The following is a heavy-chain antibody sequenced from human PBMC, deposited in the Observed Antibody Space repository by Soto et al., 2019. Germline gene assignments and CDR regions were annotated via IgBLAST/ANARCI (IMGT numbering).Heavy chain of an antibody. D-gene: IGHD1-1*01. CDR2: INADNGDT. CDR3: ARDPGTGAALRAYHFDY. CDR1: RYSFTTYA. Sequence: ASVKVSCKASRYSFTTYALHWVRQAPGQRLEWMGWINADNGDTKYSEKFQGRATITRDTSANTAYMELSSLRSEDTSVYYCARDPGTGAALRAYHFDYWGQGTLVTVSS. V-gene: IGHV1-3*01. J-gene: IGHJ4*02.